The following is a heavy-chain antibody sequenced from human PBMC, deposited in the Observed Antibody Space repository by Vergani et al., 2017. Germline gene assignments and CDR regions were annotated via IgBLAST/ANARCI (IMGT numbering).Heavy chain of an antibody. Sequence: EVQLVESGGGLVQPGGSLRLSCAASGFTFSSYWMSWVRQAPGKGLEWVANIKQDGSEKYYVDSVKGRFTISRDNAKNSLYLQMNSLRAEDTAVYYCAREIGAVAGTFVDYWGQGTLVTVSS. D-gene: IGHD6-19*01. CDR1: GFTFSSYW. CDR3: AREIGAVAGTFVDY. V-gene: IGHV3-7*01. CDR2: IKQDGSEK. J-gene: IGHJ4*02.